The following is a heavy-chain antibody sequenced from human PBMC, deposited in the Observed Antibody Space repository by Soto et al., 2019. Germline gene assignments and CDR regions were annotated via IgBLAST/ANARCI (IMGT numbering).Heavy chain of an antibody. Sequence: PGGSLRLSCAASGLTFSSYAMHWVRQAPGKGLEWVAVISYDGSNKYYADSVKGRFTISRDNSKNTLYLQMNSLRAEDTAVYYCARGYSSSGYYYYGMDVWGQGTTVTVSS. CDR1: GLTFSSYA. V-gene: IGHV3-30-3*01. D-gene: IGHD6-6*01. J-gene: IGHJ6*02. CDR3: ARGYSSSGYYYYGMDV. CDR2: ISYDGSNK.